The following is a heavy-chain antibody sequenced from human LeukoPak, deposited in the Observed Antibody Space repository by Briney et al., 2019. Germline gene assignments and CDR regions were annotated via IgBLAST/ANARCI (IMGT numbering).Heavy chain of an antibody. CDR1: GGSISSSSYY. J-gene: IGHJ5*02. Sequence: PSETLSLTCTVSGGSISSSSYYWGWIRQPPGKGLEWIGSIYYSGSTNYNPSLKSRVTISVDTSKNQFSLKLSSVTAADTAVYYCARQTVTLGGFDPWGQGTLVTVSS. V-gene: IGHV4-39*01. CDR3: ARQTVTLGGFDP. CDR2: IYYSGST. D-gene: IGHD4-17*01.